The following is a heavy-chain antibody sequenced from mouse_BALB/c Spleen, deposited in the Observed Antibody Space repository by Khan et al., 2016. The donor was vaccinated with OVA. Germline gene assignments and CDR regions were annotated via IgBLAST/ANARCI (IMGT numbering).Heavy chain of an antibody. V-gene: IGHV3-2*02. CDR3: SRIYGGDFDY. J-gene: IGHJ2*01. Sequence: EVQLQESGPGLVKPSQSLSLTCTVTGYSITTDYAWNWIRQFPGNKLEWMAYISYSGNTTYNPSLKSRISITRDTSKNQFFLQLKSVTTEDTARDYCSRIYGGDFDYWGQGTTLTVAS. CDR2: ISYSGNT. D-gene: IGHD1-1*01. CDR1: GYSITTDYA.